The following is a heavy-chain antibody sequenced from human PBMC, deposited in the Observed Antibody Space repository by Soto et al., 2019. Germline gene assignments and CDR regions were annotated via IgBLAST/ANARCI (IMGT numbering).Heavy chain of an antibody. D-gene: IGHD1-26*01. CDR1: GYTFTSYA. Sequence: ASVKVSCKASGYTFTSYAMHWVRQAPGQRLEWMGWINAGNGNTKYSQKFQGRVTITRDTSASTAYMELSSLRSEDTAVYYCARNSGSYFAFDIWGQGTMVTVSS. CDR2: INAGNGNT. V-gene: IGHV1-3*01. CDR3: ARNSGSYFAFDI. J-gene: IGHJ3*02.